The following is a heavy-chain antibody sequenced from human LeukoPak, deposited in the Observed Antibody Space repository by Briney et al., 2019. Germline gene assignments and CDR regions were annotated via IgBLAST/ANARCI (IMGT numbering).Heavy chain of an antibody. CDR1: GGSFSGYY. V-gene: IGHV4-34*01. J-gene: IGHJ6*03. CDR3: VRKSFYYYYMDV. Sequence: SETLSLTCAVYGGSFSGYYWSWIRQPPGKGLEWIGEINHSGSTNYNPSLKSRVTISVDTSKNQFSLKLSSVTAADTAVYYCVRKSFYYYYMDVWGKGTTVTVSS. CDR2: INHSGST.